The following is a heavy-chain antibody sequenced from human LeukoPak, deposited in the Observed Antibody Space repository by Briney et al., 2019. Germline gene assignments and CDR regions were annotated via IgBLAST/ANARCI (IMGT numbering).Heavy chain of an antibody. CDR1: EYSFATYW. V-gene: IGHV5-51*01. CDR2: IYPIDSDT. D-gene: IGHD1-26*01. Sequence: GESLKISCQGSEYSFATYWIAWLGQMPGKGLEWLGIIYPIDSDTRYSPAFQGRVTISADKSIKTAYLQWSSLKASDTAMYYCARPLQGIVGATGFDYWGQGTLVTVSS. J-gene: IGHJ4*02. CDR3: ARPLQGIVGATGFDY.